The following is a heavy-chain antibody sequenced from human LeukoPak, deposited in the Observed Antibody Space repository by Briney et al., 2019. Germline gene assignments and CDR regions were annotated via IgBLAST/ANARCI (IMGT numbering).Heavy chain of an antibody. CDR1: GGSISSYY. D-gene: IGHD3-3*01. CDR2: IYYSGST. CDR3: ARQTGDDFLDY. J-gene: IGHJ4*02. Sequence: SETLSLTCTVSGGSISSYYWSWIRQPPGKGLEWIGYIYYSGSTNYNPSLKSRVTISVDTSKNQFSPKLSSVTAADTAVYYCARQTGDDFLDYWGQGTLVTVSS. V-gene: IGHV4-59*08.